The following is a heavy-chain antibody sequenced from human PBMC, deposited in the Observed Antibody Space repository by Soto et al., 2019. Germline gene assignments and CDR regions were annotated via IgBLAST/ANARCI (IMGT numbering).Heavy chain of an antibody. CDR3: AKIPITIFGVVIIPYYYYMDV. V-gene: IGHV3-23*01. CDR2: ISGSGGST. J-gene: IGHJ6*03. CDR1: GFTFSSYA. D-gene: IGHD3-3*01. Sequence: EVQLLESGGGLVQPGGSLRLSCAASGFTFSSYAMSWVRQAPGKGLEWVSAISGSGGSTYYADSVKGRITISRDNSKNTLYLQMNSLRAEDTAVYYCAKIPITIFGVVIIPYYYYMDVWGKGTTVTVSS.